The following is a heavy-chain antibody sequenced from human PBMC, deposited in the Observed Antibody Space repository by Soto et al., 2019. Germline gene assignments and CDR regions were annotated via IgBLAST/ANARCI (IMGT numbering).Heavy chain of an antibody. D-gene: IGHD1-26*01. CDR2: IGPESGAT. Sequence: GASVKVSCKTSGYTFTGHYIHWVRQAPQQGPEWVGEIGPESGATGYAQKFRGRVTMTMDTSITTVYMELKNLSPDDTAVYYCGRGRSGQIVVFYWGQGTPVTVSS. V-gene: IGHV1-2*02. J-gene: IGHJ4*02. CDR1: GYTFTGHY. CDR3: GRGRSGQIVVFY.